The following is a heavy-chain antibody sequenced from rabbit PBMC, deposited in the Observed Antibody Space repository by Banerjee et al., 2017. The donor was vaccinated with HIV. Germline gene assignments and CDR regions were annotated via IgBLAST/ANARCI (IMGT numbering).Heavy chain of an antibody. CDR3: ARDTNNHGRLTRLDL. CDR1: GFSFSSSYY. CDR2: IAVDSSGYT. Sequence: QEQLEESGGGLFQPGGSLTLTCKASGFSFSSSYYMCWVRQAPGKGLEWIACIAVDSSGYTGYASWAKGRFTISKTSSTTVTLQMTSLTAADTATYFCARDTNNHGRLTRLDLWGPGTLVTVS. D-gene: IGHD1-1*01. J-gene: IGHJ3*01. V-gene: IGHV1S45*01.